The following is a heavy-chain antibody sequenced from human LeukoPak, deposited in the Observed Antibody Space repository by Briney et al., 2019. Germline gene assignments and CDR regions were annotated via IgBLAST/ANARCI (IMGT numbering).Heavy chain of an antibody. CDR3: ARVDVGLEWLPRRIYYYYMDV. D-gene: IGHD3-3*01. J-gene: IGHJ6*03. V-gene: IGHV3-74*01. CDR2: INSDGSST. Sequence: PGGSLRLSCAASGFTFSSHWMYWVRQAPGKGLVWVSHINSDGSSTSYADSVKGRFTISRDSAKNTLYLQMSSLRAEDTAVYYCARVDVGLEWLPRRIYYYYMDVWGKGTTVTVSS. CDR1: GFTFSSHW.